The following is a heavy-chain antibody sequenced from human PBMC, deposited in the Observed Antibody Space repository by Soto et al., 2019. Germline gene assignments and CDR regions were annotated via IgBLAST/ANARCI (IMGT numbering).Heavy chain of an antibody. V-gene: IGHV2-5*08. CDR1: GGSISSGGYS. J-gene: IGHJ4*02. Sequence: TLSLTCAVSGGSISSGGYSWSWIRQPPGKGLEWLALIYWDDDKRYSSSLKNRLAITKGTSKNQVVLTMTNMDPVDTATYYCAHRDGSLGGGTWTDYFDFWGQGALVTVSS. CDR2: IYWDDDK. D-gene: IGHD3-10*01. CDR3: AHRDGSLGGGTWTDYFDF.